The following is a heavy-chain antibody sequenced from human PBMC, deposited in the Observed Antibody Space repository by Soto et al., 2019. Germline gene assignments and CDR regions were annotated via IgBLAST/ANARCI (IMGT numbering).Heavy chain of an antibody. CDR1: GDTFTSYA. J-gene: IGHJ4*02. D-gene: IGHD3-22*01. V-gene: IGHV1-3*01. CDR2: INAGNGNT. Sequence: ASVKVSCKASGDTFTSYAMHWVRQAPGQRLEWMGWINAGNGNTKYSQKFQGRVTITRDTSASTAYMELSSLRSEDTAVYYCARGAYYYDSRRIIGYWGQGTLVTVSS. CDR3: ARGAYYYDSRRIIGY.